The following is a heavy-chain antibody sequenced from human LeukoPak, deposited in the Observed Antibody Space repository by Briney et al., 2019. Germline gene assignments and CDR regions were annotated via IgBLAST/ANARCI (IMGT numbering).Heavy chain of an antibody. CDR1: GYTFTGYY. Sequence: ASVKVSCKASGYTFTGYYMHWVRQAPGQGLEWMGWINPNSGGTNYAQKFQGRVTMTRDTSISTAYMELSRLRSDDTAVYYCASLAGYSSSKYYFDYWGQGTLVTVSS. V-gene: IGHV1-2*02. D-gene: IGHD6-13*01. CDR2: INPNSGGT. CDR3: ASLAGYSSSKYYFDY. J-gene: IGHJ4*02.